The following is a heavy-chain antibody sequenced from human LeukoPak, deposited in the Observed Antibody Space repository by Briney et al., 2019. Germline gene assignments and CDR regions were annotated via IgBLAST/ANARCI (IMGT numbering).Heavy chain of an antibody. J-gene: IGHJ6*02. CDR1: GGTISTYY. CDR2: IYYSGTT. Sequence: PSETLSLTCTLSGGTISTYYWNWIRQTPGKGLEWIGYIYYSGTTNYVPSFKSRVTISVDTSRNQFSLKLNSVTPADTAVYYCARGGSLPLYYYGLDVWGQGTPVTVSS. CDR3: ARGGSLPLYYYGLDV. V-gene: IGHV4-59*01. D-gene: IGHD1-26*01.